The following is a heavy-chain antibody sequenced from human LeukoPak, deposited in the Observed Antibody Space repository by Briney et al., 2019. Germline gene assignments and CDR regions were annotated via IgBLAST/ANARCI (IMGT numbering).Heavy chain of an antibody. V-gene: IGHV4-34*01. CDR1: AGSFSGYY. CDR3: ARLPPIAATFDY. CDR2: INHSGST. Sequence: SETLSLTCAVYAGSFSGYYWSWIRQPPGKGLEWIGEINHSGSTNYNPSLKSRVTISVDTSKNQFSLKLSSVTAADTAVYYCARLPPIAATFDYWGQGTLVTVSS. J-gene: IGHJ4*02. D-gene: IGHD2-15*01.